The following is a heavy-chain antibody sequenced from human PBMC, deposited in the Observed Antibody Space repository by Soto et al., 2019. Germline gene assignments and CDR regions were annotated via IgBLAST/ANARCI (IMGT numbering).Heavy chain of an antibody. V-gene: IGHV5-51*01. CDR3: ARQSLDILTGYERYYYYYYMDV. D-gene: IGHD3-9*01. CDR2: IYPGDSDT. CDR1: GYSFTSYW. J-gene: IGHJ6*03. Sequence: GESLKISCKGSGYSFTSYWIGWVRQMPGKGLEWMGIIYPGDSDTRYSPSFQGQVTISADKSISTAYLQWSSLKASDTAMYYCARQSLDILTGYERYYYYYYMDVWGKGTTVTVSS.